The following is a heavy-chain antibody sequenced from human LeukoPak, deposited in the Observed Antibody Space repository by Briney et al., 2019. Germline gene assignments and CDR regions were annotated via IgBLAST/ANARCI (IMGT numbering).Heavy chain of an antibody. D-gene: IGHD3-16*01. V-gene: IGHV2-5*01. Sequence: SGPTLVNPTLLLTLTCTFSGFSLSTSGVGVGWIRQPPGNALEWLALIYWNDDKRYSPSLKSRLTITKDTSKTQVVLTMTNMDPVDTATYYCAHVLRLRSSHWFDPWGQGTLVTVSS. CDR3: AHVLRLRSSHWFDP. CDR2: IYWNDDK. CDR1: GFSLSTSGVG. J-gene: IGHJ5*02.